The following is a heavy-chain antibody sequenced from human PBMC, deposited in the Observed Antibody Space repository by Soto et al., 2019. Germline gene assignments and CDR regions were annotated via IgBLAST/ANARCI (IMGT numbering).Heavy chain of an antibody. Sequence: EVQLVESGGGLVQPGGSLRLSCVASGFTFSNYWMYWVRQAPGEGLVWVSRINNDGSVSSYADSVKGRLTISRDNVKNTLYLQMDSLRAEDTAVYYCARVDCVGGTCYSLAGSFYYYMEVWGKGTKVTVFS. CDR2: INNDGSVS. CDR3: ARVDCVGGTCYSLAGSFYYYMEV. CDR1: GFTFSNYW. D-gene: IGHD2-15*01. V-gene: IGHV3-74*01. J-gene: IGHJ6*03.